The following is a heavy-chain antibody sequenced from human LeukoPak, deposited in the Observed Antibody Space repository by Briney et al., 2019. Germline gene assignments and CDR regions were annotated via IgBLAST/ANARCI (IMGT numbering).Heavy chain of an antibody. Sequence: ASVKVSCKASGYTFNDYYMHWVRQAPGQGLEWMGRINPDSGGTDYAQKFQGRVTMTRDTSITTAYMDLDRLRSDDTAVYYCARLGENGLLTGYFYPWGQGTLVTVSS. CDR3: ARLGENGLLTGYFYP. CDR2: INPDSGGT. V-gene: IGHV1-2*02. D-gene: IGHD3-9*01. CDR1: GYTFNDYY. J-gene: IGHJ5*02.